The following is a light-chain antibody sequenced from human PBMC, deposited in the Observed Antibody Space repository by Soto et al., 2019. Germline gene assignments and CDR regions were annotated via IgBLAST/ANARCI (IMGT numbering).Light chain of an antibody. J-gene: IGKJ1*01. Sequence: ELVLTQSPGTLSLSPGDRATLSCRASQSVSSTYLAWYQQRPGQAPRLLIYSSSSRASGIPDRFSGSGSGTDCTLTISRLEPEDFAVYYCQQYRTSPPTWTFGQGTKVEIK. CDR3: QQYRTSPPTWT. CDR1: QSVSSTY. CDR2: SSS. V-gene: IGKV3-20*01.